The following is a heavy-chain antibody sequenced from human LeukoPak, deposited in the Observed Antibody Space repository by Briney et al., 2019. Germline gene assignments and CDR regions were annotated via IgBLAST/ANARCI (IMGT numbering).Heavy chain of an antibody. V-gene: IGHV3-30*18. CDR2: ISYDGSNK. CDR3: AKGAILEPFDY. J-gene: IGHJ4*02. CDR1: GFTFSSYG. D-gene: IGHD2-2*02. Sequence: GGSLRLSCAASGFTFSSYGMHWVRQAPGKGLEWVAVISYDGSNKYYADSVKGRFTISRDNSKSTLYLQMNSLRAEDTAVYYCAKGAILEPFDYWGQGTLVTVSS.